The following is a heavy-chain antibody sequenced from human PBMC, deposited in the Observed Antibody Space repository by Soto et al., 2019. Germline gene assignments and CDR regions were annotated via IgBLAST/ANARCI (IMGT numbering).Heavy chain of an antibody. CDR3: AKDSTPTRDFGMDV. CDR2: ISWNSGSI. Sequence: EVQLVESGGGLIQPGRSLRLSCAASGFTFDDYAMHWVRQAPGKGLEWVSGISWNSGSIGYADSVKGRFTISRDNAKNSLYLEMNSLRAEDTALYYLAKDSTPTRDFGMDVWGQGTTVTVSS. D-gene: IGHD3-3*01. V-gene: IGHV3-9*01. J-gene: IGHJ6*02. CDR1: GFTFDDYA.